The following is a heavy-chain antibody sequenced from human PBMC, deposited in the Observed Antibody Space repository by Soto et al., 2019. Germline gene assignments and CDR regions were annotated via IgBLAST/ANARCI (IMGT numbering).Heavy chain of an antibody. J-gene: IGHJ4*02. V-gene: IGHV1-3*01. Sequence: ASVKVSCKASGYTFTSYAMHWVRQAPGQRLEWMGWINAGNGNTKYSQKFQGRVTITRDTSASTAYMELSSLRSEDTAVYYCAREYYDILTGYYAFDYWGQGTLVTVSS. CDR2: INAGNGNT. CDR1: GYTFTSYA. CDR3: AREYYDILTGYYAFDY. D-gene: IGHD3-9*01.